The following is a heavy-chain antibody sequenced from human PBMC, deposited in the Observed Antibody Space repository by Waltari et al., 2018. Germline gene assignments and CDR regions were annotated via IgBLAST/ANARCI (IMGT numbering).Heavy chain of an antibody. J-gene: IGHJ5*02. CDR3: AIGYGDYHWMVFDP. CDR2: TSYRVKWYN. V-gene: IGHV6-1*01. D-gene: IGHD4-17*01. CDR1: GDSVSSNSAA. Sequence: QVQLQQSGPGLVKPSQTLSLTCAISGDSVSSNSAAWNWNRQSPSRGLEWLGRTSYRVKWYNYYAVSVKSRITINPDTSKNQFSLQLNSVTPEDTAVYYCAIGYGDYHWMVFDPWGQGTLVTVSS.